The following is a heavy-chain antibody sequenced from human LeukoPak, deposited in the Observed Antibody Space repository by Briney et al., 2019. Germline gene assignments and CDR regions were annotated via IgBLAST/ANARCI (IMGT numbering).Heavy chain of an antibody. Sequence: GGSLRLSCAASGFSLGSFGMHWVRQAPGKGLGWVAFISFDGSDKYYADSVKGRFTISRDNSRNTLYLQMSSLRSEDTAVFYCAKDLSYGTIWPYFDSRGQGTLVTVSS. D-gene: IGHD2/OR15-2a*01. CDR2: ISFDGSDK. CDR1: GFSLGSFG. J-gene: IGHJ4*02. V-gene: IGHV3-30*18. CDR3: AKDLSYGTIWPYFDS.